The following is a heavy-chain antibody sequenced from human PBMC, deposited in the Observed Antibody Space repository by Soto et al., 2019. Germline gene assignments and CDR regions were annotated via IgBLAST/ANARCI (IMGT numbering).Heavy chain of an antibody. J-gene: IGHJ4*02. CDR2: ISYDGSNK. CDR1: GFNFSTYG. CDR3: AKDLKRGFSYGYYFDY. Sequence: PGGSLRLSCAASGFNFSTYGMHWVRQAPSKGLEWVAVISYDGSNKYYADSVKGRFTISRNNSKNTLYLQMNSLRAEDTAVYYCAKDLKRGFSYGYYFDYWGQGTLVTVSS. D-gene: IGHD5-18*01. V-gene: IGHV3-30*18.